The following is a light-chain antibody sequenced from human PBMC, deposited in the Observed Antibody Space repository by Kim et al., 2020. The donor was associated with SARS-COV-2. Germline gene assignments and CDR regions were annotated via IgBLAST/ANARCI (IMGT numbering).Light chain of an antibody. CDR2: GKN. J-gene: IGLJ2*01. CDR3: NSRDSNDNVV. V-gene: IGLV3-19*01. CDR1: SLRSYY. Sequence: VGLGQTIRITCQGDSLRSYYATWYQQKPGQAPILVIYGKNNRPSRIPDRFSGSSSGNTASLTITGTQAGDEADYYCNSRDSNDNVVFGGGTQLTVL.